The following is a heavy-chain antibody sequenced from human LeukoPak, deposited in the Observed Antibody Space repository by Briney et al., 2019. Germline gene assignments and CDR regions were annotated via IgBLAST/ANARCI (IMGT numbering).Heavy chain of an antibody. CDR2: IIPILGIA. V-gene: IGHV1-69*04. D-gene: IGHD5-12*01. J-gene: IGHJ3*02. Sequence: GASVKVSCKASGGTFSSYAISWVRQAPGQGLEWMGRIIPILGIANYAQKFQGRVTITADKSTSTAYMELSSLRSEDTAVYYCARGGGYDFGAFDIGGQGTMVTVSS. CDR3: ARGGGYDFGAFDI. CDR1: GGTFSSYA.